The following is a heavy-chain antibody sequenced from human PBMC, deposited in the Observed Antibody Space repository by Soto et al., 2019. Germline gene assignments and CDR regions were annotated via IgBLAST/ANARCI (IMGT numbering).Heavy chain of an antibody. CDR1: GFTFSNAW. CDR2: IKSKTDGGTT. V-gene: IGHV3-15*01. J-gene: IGHJ4*02. D-gene: IGHD2-15*01. CDR3: TTGADIVVVVAATPFIDY. Sequence: EVQLVESGGGLVKPGGSLRLSCAASGFTFSNAWMSWVRQAPGKGLEWVGRIKSKTDGGTTDYAAPVKGRFTISRDDSKNTLDLQMNSLKTEDTAVYYCTTGADIVVVVAATPFIDYWGQGTLVTVSS.